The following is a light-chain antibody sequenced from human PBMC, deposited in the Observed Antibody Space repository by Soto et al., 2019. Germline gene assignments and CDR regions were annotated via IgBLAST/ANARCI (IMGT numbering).Light chain of an antibody. CDR2: GTS. V-gene: IGKV3-11*01. CDR1: QSVNNW. J-gene: IGKJ4*01. CDR3: QQRGNWPLT. Sequence: EIVRTQSPSALSVSPGERASLSCRASQSVNNWLAWYQQKPGQAPRLLIYGTSNRATGIPARFSGSGSGTDFTLTISSLEPEDFAVYYCQQRGNWPLTFGGGTKVDIK.